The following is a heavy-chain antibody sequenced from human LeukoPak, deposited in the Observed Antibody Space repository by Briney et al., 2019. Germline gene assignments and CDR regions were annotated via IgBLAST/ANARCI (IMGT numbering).Heavy chain of an antibody. CDR1: GFTFSDYY. CDR2: ISSSDSTI. CDR3: ARGLPATLLDY. V-gene: IGHV3-11*01. D-gene: IGHD2-2*01. J-gene: IGHJ4*02. Sequence: GGSLRLSCAASGFTFSDYYVSWIRQAPGKGLEWVSYISSSDSTIYYADSVKGRFTISRDNAKNSLYLQMNSLRAEDTAIYYCARGLPATLLDYWGQGTLVTVSS.